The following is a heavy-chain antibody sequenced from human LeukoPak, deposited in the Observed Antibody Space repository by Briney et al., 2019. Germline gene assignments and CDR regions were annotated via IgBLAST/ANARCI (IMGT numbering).Heavy chain of an antibody. V-gene: IGHV3-7*01. J-gene: IGHJ4*02. CDR3: ARGTPGYDFWSGYYTGYYFDY. D-gene: IGHD3-3*01. CDR1: GFTFSSYW. Sequence: PGGSLRLSCAASGFTFSSYWMGWVRQAPGKGLEWVANIKQDGSEKYYVDSVKGRFTISRDNAKNSLYLQMNSLRAGDTAVYYCARGTPGYDFWSGYYTGYYFDYWGQGTLVTVSS. CDR2: IKQDGSEK.